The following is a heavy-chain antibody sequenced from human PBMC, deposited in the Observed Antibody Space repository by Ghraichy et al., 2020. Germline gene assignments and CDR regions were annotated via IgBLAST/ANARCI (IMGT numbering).Heavy chain of an antibody. V-gene: IGHV3-33*01. CDR1: GFSFSSYD. CDR3: AGMERVQGVIITGAFDI. Sequence: GGSLRLSCAASGFSFSSYDMHWVRQAPGKGLEWEAVVYYDGTNKYYADSVKGRFTVSRDNSKNTLYLQMNSLRAEDTAVYYCAGMERVQGVIITGAFDIWGQGTMVTVSS. CDR2: VYYDGTNK. D-gene: IGHD3-10*01. J-gene: IGHJ3*02.